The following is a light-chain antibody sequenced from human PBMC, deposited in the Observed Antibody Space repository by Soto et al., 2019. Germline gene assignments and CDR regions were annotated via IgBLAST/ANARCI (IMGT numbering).Light chain of an antibody. CDR3: YSAADNMV. CDR1: VLAKKY. J-gene: IGLJ2*01. Sequence: SYELTQPSSVSVSPGQTARITCSGDVLAKKYARWFQQKPGQAPVLVIYKDSERPSGIPERFSGSSSGTTVTLTISGAQVEDEADYYCYSAADNMVFGGGTNVTVL. CDR2: KDS. V-gene: IGLV3-27*01.